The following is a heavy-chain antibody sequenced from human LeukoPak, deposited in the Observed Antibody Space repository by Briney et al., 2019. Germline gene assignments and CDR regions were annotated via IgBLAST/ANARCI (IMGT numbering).Heavy chain of an antibody. Sequence: GSLRLSCSASGFTFSRFWMSWVRQAPGKGLEYVALIKQGGSEIYHMDSVKGRFTIFRDDATNSLYLQMNSLRVEDTALYYCGKDGESESESEGDYWGQGPLVTVSS. CDR1: GFTFSRFW. CDR2: IKQGGSEI. J-gene: IGHJ4*02. D-gene: IGHD1-14*01. V-gene: IGHV3-7*01. CDR3: GKDGESESESEGDY.